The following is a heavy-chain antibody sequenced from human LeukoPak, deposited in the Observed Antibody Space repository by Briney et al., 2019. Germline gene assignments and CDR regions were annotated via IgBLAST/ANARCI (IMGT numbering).Heavy chain of an antibody. CDR3: AKNINHTPLPDY. V-gene: IGHV3-30*02. CDR2: IRYDGSNK. CDR1: GFTFSSYG. D-gene: IGHD2/OR15-2a*01. J-gene: IGHJ4*02. Sequence: PGGSLRLSCAASGFTFSSYGMHWVRQAPGKGLEWVAFIRYDGSNKYYADSVKSRFTISRDNSKNTLYLQMNSLRAEDTAVYYCAKNINHTPLPDYWGQGTLVTVSS.